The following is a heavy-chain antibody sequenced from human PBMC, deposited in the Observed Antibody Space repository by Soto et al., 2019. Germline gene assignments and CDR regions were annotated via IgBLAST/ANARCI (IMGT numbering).Heavy chain of an antibody. D-gene: IGHD1-26*01. CDR3: ARANSGGSYPSREY. Sequence: QVQLVESGGGVVQPGRSLRLSCAASGFIFSYYAMNWVRQAPGKGLEWVAIIWYDGSKEYYLDSVKGRFTVSRDDSENTLYLDLNSLRAEDTAIYYCARANSGGSYPSREYCGQGTLVTVSS. J-gene: IGHJ4*02. V-gene: IGHV3-33*01. CDR1: GFIFSYYA. CDR2: IWYDGSKE.